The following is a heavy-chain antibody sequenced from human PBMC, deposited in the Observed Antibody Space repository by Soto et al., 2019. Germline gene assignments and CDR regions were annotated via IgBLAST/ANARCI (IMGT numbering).Heavy chain of an antibody. CDR2: IFHDGTA. V-gene: IGHV4-4*02. Sequence: SETLSLTCAVSGVSISSGNWWTWVRQTPQRGLEYIGEIFHDGTANYYPSFERRVAISVDTSKNQFSLKLTSVTAADTAIYFCARLVYDTRLNYMYFDFWGREPWSPSPQ. J-gene: IGHJ4*02. CDR3: ARLVYDTRLNYMYFDF. CDR1: GVSISSGNW. D-gene: IGHD2-8*01.